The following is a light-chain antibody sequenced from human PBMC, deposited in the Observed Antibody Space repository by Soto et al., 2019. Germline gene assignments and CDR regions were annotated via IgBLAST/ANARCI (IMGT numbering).Light chain of an antibody. CDR1: QGISSA. Sequence: AIRLTQSPSSLSASVGDRVTITCRASQGISSALAWYQQKPGKAPKLLIYDASSLESGVPSRFSGSGSGTDFTLTISSLQPEDFATYYCQQGTFGPGTKVDIK. V-gene: IGKV1-13*02. J-gene: IGKJ3*01. CDR3: QQGT. CDR2: DAS.